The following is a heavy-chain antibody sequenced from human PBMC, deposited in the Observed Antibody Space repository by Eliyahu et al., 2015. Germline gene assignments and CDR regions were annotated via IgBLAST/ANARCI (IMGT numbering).Heavy chain of an antibody. CDR3: ARGARFLQWSGLDH. Sequence: QVQLQQWGAGLLKPSETLSLTCAVXGGSFSNYFWSWIRQPPGXGLEWIGEINHSGSTHYNPSLKSRVTISVDTSKSQFSLKLTSVTAADTAVYYCARGARFLQWSGLDHWGQGTLVTVSS. D-gene: IGHD3-3*01. J-gene: IGHJ4*02. CDR1: GGSFSNYF. CDR2: INHSGST. V-gene: IGHV4-34*02.